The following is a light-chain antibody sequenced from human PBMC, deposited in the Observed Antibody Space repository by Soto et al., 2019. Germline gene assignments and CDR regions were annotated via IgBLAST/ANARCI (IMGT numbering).Light chain of an antibody. CDR2: ANN. CDR3: AAWDDSLNNWL. Sequence: QSVLTPPPSASGTPGQRVTISCSGGSSNIGNNTVNWYQQLPGTAPKLLIYANNQRPSGVPDRFSGSKSGTSASLAISGLQSKDEVDYYCAAWDDSLNNWLFGGGTKRTVL. J-gene: IGLJ3*02. CDR1: SSNIGNNT. V-gene: IGLV1-44*01.